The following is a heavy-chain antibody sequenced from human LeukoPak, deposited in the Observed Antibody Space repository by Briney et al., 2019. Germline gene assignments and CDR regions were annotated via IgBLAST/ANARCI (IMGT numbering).Heavy chain of an antibody. CDR1: GGSITSGPYF. D-gene: IGHD2-21*01. CDR2: IWTSGST. CDR3: ARKGPEHLPTYFDH. J-gene: IGHJ4*01. Sequence: PSETLSVICSVSGGSITSGPYFWSCIRQSPGQGMEWIGNIWTSGSTNYNPSLSGGVAISLDTSRNHITLMVTAVTAADTAFYYCARKGPEHLPTYFDHWGRGILVTVSS. V-gene: IGHV4-30-2*06.